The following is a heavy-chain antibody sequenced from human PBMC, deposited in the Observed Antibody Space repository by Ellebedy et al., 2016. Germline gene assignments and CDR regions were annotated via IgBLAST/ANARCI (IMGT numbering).Heavy chain of an antibody. J-gene: IGHJ2*01. CDR3: ARLYCGGDCYYWYFDL. CDR2: ISSSSSTI. D-gene: IGHD2-21*02. Sequence: LSLTCAVYGESLSGYYWSWIRQLPGKGLEWVSYISSSSSTIYYADSVKGRFTIPRDNAKNSLYLQMNSLRAEDTAVYYWARLYCGGDCYYWYFDLWGRGTLVTVSS. CDR1: GESLSGYY. V-gene: IGHV3-11*04.